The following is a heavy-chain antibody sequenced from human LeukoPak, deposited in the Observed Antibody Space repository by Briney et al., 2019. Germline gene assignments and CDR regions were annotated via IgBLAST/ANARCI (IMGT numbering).Heavy chain of an antibody. V-gene: IGHV3-23*01. Sequence: GGSLRLSCAASGFTFSSYGMSWVRQAPGKGLEWVSAISGSGGSTYYADPVKGRFTISRDNSKNTLYLQMNSLRAEDTAVYYCAKTYSSSRAHYYYYYYMDVWGKGTTVTISS. D-gene: IGHD6-13*01. CDR2: ISGSGGST. CDR3: AKTYSSSRAHYYYYYYMDV. CDR1: GFTFSSYG. J-gene: IGHJ6*03.